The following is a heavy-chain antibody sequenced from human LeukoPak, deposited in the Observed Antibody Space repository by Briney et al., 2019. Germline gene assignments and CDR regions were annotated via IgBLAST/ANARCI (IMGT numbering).Heavy chain of an antibody. CDR1: GGSFSGYH. J-gene: IGHJ4*02. D-gene: IGHD4-23*01. Sequence: SETLSLTCAVHGGSFSGYHWNWIRQSPGKGLEWIGEINDRGHTNYNPSLETRVTVSVDTSKKQFSLRLSSVTAADTAVYYCARDPTTVVTTPYDFDFWGQGTLVTVSS. CDR2: INDRGHT. CDR3: ARDPTTVVTTPYDFDF. V-gene: IGHV4-34*01.